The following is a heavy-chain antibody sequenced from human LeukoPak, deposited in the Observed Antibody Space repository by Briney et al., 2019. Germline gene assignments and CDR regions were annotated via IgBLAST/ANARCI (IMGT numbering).Heavy chain of an antibody. D-gene: IGHD3-22*01. CDR2: INLSGST. CDR3: ARGRMESYDSSGYYHFDY. CDR1: GGSFSGYY. Sequence: PSETLSLTCAVYGGSFSGYYWSWIRQPPGKGLEWIGEINLSGSTNYNPSLKSRVTISVDTSKNQFSLKLSSVTAADTAVYYCARGRMESYDSSGYYHFDYWGQGTLVTVSS. V-gene: IGHV4-34*01. J-gene: IGHJ4*02.